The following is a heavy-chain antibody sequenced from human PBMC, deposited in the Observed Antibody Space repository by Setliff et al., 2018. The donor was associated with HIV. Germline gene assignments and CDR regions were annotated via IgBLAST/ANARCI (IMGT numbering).Heavy chain of an antibody. V-gene: IGHV3-49*04. CDR2: IRSKAYGGTT. J-gene: IGHJ3*02. CDR1: GFRFRTYA. Sequence: GGSLRLSCVASGFRFRTYAMSWVRQAPGKGLEWVGFIRSKAYGGTTEYAASVKDRFTVSRDDSKSIAYLQINSLKTEDTAVYYCTRDKGYAFDIWGQGTMVTVSS. D-gene: IGHD5-18*01. CDR3: TRDKGYAFDI.